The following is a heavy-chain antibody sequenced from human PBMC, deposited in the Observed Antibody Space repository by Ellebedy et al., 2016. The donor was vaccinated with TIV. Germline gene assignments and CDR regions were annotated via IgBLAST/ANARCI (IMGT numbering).Heavy chain of an antibody. V-gene: IGHV4-39*01. Sequence: MPSETLSLTCTVSGGSISSSSYYWGWIRQPPGKGLEWIGSIYYSGSTYYNPSLKSRVTISVDTSKNQFSLKLSSVTAADTAVYYCARQGGERDGYNYGFDYWGQGTLVTVSS. J-gene: IGHJ4*02. CDR1: GGSISSSSYY. CDR3: ARQGGERDGYNYGFDY. CDR2: IYYSGST. D-gene: IGHD5-24*01.